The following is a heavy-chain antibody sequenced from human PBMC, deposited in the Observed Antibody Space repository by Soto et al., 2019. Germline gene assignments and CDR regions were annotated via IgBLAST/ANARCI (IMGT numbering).Heavy chain of an antibody. CDR2: ISGSGGST. CDR1: GLTFSSYA. CDR3: AKGASGDGRLLGPDLFDY. D-gene: IGHD3-22*01. J-gene: IGHJ4*02. V-gene: IGHV3-23*01. Sequence: PGGSLRLSCAASGLTFSSYAMSWVRQGPGKGLEWVSGISGSGGSTYYADSVKGRFTISRDNSKNTVYLQMNSLRAEDTAVYYCAKGASGDGRLLGPDLFDYWGQGTLVTVSS.